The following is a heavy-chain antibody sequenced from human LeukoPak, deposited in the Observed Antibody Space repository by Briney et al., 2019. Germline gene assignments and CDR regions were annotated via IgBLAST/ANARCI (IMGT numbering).Heavy chain of an antibody. V-gene: IGHV3-43D*03. J-gene: IGHJ6*03. Sequence: GGSLRLSCAASGFTFDDYAMHWVRQAPGKGLEWVSLISWDGGSTYYADSVKGRFTISRDNSKNSLYLQMNSLRAEGTALYYCAKDIGVAGYLYYYMDVWGKGTTVTVSS. CDR1: GFTFDDYA. CDR2: ISWDGGST. CDR3: AKDIGVAGYLYYYMDV. D-gene: IGHD6-19*01.